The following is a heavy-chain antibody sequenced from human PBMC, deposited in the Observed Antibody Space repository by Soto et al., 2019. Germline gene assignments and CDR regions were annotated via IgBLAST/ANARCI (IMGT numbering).Heavy chain of an antibody. Sequence: LRLSCGVSGFTFSNYAMSWVRQAPGKGLEWVSAINIGGDTTYYADSVKGRFTMSRDNSKNTLYLQMNSLRAEDTAVYYCAKLLVTQMPYYYYGLDVWGQGTTVTVSS. D-gene: IGHD2-21*02. CDR2: INIGGDTT. J-gene: IGHJ6*02. V-gene: IGHV3-23*01. CDR3: AKLLVTQMPYYYYGLDV. CDR1: GFTFSNYA.